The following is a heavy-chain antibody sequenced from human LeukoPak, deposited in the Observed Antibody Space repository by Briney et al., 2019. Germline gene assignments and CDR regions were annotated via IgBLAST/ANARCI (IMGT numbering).Heavy chain of an antibody. V-gene: IGHV5-51*01. CDR3: ARQKERWLQFSAFDI. J-gene: IGHJ3*02. CDR2: IYPGDSDT. D-gene: IGHD5-12*01. Sequence: GESLKISCKGSGYSFTSYWIGWVRQMPGKGLEWMGIIYPGDSDTRYSPSFQGQVTISADKSISTAYLQWSSLKASDTAMYYCARQKERWLQFSAFDIWGQGTMVTVSS. CDR1: GYSFTSYW.